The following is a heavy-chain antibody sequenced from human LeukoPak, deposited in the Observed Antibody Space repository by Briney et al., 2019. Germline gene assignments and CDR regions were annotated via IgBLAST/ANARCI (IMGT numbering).Heavy chain of an antibody. Sequence: GASVKVSCKASGYTFTSYDINWGRQATGQGLEWMGWMNPNSGNTGYAQKLQGRVTMTTDTSTSTAYMELRSLRSDDTAVYYCARDQFPSPPNLAVAGVLGYMDVWGKGTTVTVSS. J-gene: IGHJ6*03. CDR3: ARDQFPSPPNLAVAGVLGYMDV. CDR1: GYTFTSYD. CDR2: MNPNSGNT. V-gene: IGHV1-8*01. D-gene: IGHD6-19*01.